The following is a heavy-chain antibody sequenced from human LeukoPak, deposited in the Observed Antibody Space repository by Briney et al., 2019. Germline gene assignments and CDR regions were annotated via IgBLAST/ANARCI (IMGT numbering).Heavy chain of an antibody. D-gene: IGHD6-13*01. Sequence: GGSLRLSCAASGFTFSSYSMNWVRQAPGKGLEWVSSISSSSSYIYYADSVKGRFTISRDNAKNSLYLQMNSLRAEDTAVYYCARIFRIAAAGTIWFDPWAREPWSPSPQ. CDR2: ISSSSSYI. V-gene: IGHV3-21*01. CDR3: ARIFRIAAAGTIWFDP. CDR1: GFTFSSYS. J-gene: IGHJ5*02.